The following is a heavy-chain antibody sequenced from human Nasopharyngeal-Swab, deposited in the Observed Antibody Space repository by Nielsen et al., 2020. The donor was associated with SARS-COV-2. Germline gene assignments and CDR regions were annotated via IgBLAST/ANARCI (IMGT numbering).Heavy chain of an antibody. Sequence: LRQAPGQRREGMGWINAGNGNTKDSQKVQVRVTITRATTASTVYMDLSSLRSEDTAVYYCASSTAAGTNYYYYYMDVWGKGTTVTVSS. D-gene: IGHD6-13*01. J-gene: IGHJ6*03. CDR2: INAGNGNT. V-gene: IGHV1-3*01. CDR3: ASSTAAGTNYYYYYMDV.